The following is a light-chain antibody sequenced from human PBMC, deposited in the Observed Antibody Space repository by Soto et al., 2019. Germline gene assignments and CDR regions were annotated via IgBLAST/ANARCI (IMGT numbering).Light chain of an antibody. Sequence: QSALTQPPSASGSPGQSVTISCTGTSTDVGEYNYVSWYQHHPGKAPKLLMYEVFRRPSGVPDRFSGSKSGNTASLTVSGLQAEDEADYYCSSYAGRDSWRFGGVPQLTVL. V-gene: IGLV2-8*01. CDR2: EVF. CDR1: STDVGEYNY. J-gene: IGLJ3*02. CDR3: SSYAGRDSWR.